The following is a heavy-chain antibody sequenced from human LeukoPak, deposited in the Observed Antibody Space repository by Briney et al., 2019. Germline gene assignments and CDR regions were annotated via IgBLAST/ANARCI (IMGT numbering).Heavy chain of an antibody. CDR3: ARQKSFYGSGSYYNVRLFDY. V-gene: IGHV1-18*01. CDR2: ISAYNGNT. CDR1: GYTFTSYG. Sequence: ASVKVSCKASGYTFTSYGISWVRQAPGQGLEWMGWISAYNGNTNCAQKLQGRVTMTTDTSTSTAYMELRSLRSDDTAVYYCARQKSFYGSGSYYNVRLFDYWGQGTLVTVSS. D-gene: IGHD3-10*01. J-gene: IGHJ4*02.